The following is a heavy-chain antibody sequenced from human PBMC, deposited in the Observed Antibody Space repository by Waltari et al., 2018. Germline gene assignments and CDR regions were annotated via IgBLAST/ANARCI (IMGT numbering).Heavy chain of an antibody. V-gene: IGHV1-69*04. D-gene: IGHD2-15*01. J-gene: IGHJ5*02. CDR1: GGTFSSYA. CDR2: IIPILGIA. Sequence: QVQLVQSGAEVKKPGSSVKVSCKASGGTFSSYAISWVRQAPGQGLEWMGGIIPILGIANYAQKFQGRVTITADESTSTAYMELSSLRSEDTAVYYCARGEYCSGGSCYWGYTNWFDPWGQGTLVTVSS. CDR3: ARGEYCSGGSCYWGYTNWFDP.